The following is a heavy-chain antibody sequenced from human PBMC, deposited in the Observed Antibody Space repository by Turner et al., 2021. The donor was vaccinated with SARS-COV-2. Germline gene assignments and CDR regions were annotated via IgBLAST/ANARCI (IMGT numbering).Heavy chain of an antibody. CDR3: ARSYSGYESDDAFDI. Sequence: QLQLQESGPGQVKPAENLARTCTVSGGAISISTYYWGWIRQPPGKWLAWIGTIYYSGSSYYNPSLKSRVTISVDTSKIQFSLKLSSVTAADTAVYYCARSYSGYESDDAFDIWGQGTMVTVSS. D-gene: IGHD5-12*01. J-gene: IGHJ3*02. CDR2: IYYSGSS. V-gene: IGHV4-39*01. CDR1: GGAISISTYY.